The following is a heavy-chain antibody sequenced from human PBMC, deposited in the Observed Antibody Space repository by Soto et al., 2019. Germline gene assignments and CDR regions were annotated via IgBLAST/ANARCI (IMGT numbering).Heavy chain of an antibody. V-gene: IGHV4-59*01. Sequence: PSETLSLTCTVSGGSISGYYWSWIRQPPGKGLEWIGYIYYRGSTNYIPSLKSRVTISVDTSKNQFSLKLTSVTAADTAVYYCARDVGITAAQDVWGQGTTVTVS. CDR1: GGSISGYY. J-gene: IGHJ6*02. CDR2: IYYRGST. D-gene: IGHD6-13*01. CDR3: ARDVGITAAQDV.